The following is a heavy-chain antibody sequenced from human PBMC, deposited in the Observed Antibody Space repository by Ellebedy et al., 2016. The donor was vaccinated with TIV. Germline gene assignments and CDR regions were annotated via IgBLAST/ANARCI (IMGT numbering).Heavy chain of an antibody. D-gene: IGHD1-14*01. Sequence: PGGSLRLSCAASGFTFSSYAMSWVRQAPGQGLEWVLGFGVSGDTTYYADSVKGRFTISRDNSRNTLYLHMNSLRAEDTAIYYCAKGRSGTYIHHAFDCWGQGTLVTVS. CDR1: GFTFSSYA. V-gene: IGHV3-23*01. CDR2: FGVSGDTT. CDR3: AKGRSGTYIHHAFDC. J-gene: IGHJ4*02.